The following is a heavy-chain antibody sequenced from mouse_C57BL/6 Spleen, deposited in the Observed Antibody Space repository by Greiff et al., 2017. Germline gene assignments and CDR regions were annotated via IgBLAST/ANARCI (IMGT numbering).Heavy chain of an antibody. CDR2: ISAGGSYT. D-gene: IGHD1-1*01. Sequence: EVKLVESGGGLVKPGGSLKLSCAASGFTFSSYAMSWVRQTPEKRLEWVATISAGGSYTYYPDNVKGRFTISRANAKNNLYLQMRHLKSEDTSMYYGARDYYCSSYDYFDYWGQGTTLTVSS. CDR3: ARDYYCSSYDYFDY. CDR1: GFTFSSYA. J-gene: IGHJ2*01. V-gene: IGHV5-4*01.